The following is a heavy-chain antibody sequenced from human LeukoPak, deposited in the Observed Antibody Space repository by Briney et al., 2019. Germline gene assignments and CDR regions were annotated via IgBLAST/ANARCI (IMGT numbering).Heavy chain of an antibody. CDR3: TPHSPGIAVAGHYY. V-gene: IGHV3-15*01. CDR2: IKSKTDGGTT. J-gene: IGHJ4*02. D-gene: IGHD6-19*01. CDR1: GFTFSNAW. Sequence: PGGSLRLSCAASGFTFSNAWMSWVRQAPGKGLEWVGRIKSKTDGGTTDYAAPVKGRFTISRDDSKDTLYLQMNSLKTEDTAVYYCTPHSPGIAVAGHYYWGQGTLVTVSS.